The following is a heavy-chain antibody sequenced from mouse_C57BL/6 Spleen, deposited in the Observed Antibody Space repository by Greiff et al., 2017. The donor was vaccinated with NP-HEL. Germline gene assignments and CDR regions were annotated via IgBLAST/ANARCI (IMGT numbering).Heavy chain of an antibody. D-gene: IGHD2-3*01. Sequence: VQLQQPGAELVKPGASVKLSCKASGYTFTSYWMHWVKQRPGQGLEWIGMIHPNSGSTNYNEKFKSKATLTVDKSSSTAYMQLSSLTSEDSAVYYCARFYDGYPYWYFDVWGTGTTVTVSS. CDR2: IHPNSGST. J-gene: IGHJ1*03. CDR3: ARFYDGYPYWYFDV. V-gene: IGHV1-64*01. CDR1: GYTFTSYW.